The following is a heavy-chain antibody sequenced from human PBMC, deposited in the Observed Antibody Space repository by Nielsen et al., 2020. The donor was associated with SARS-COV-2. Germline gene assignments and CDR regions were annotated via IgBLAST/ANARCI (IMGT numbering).Heavy chain of an antibody. CDR3: VRTARVLDK. V-gene: IGHV3-7*03. D-gene: IGHD2-21*02. J-gene: IGHJ4*02. Sequence: GGSLRLSCTGTEFTFSSFWMTWVRQAPGRGLEWVANINKDGSETNYVASVKGRFTISRDNAKKSLYLEMNSLRAEDTAVYYCVRTARVLDKWGRGTLVTVSS. CDR2: INKDGSET. CDR1: EFTFSSFW.